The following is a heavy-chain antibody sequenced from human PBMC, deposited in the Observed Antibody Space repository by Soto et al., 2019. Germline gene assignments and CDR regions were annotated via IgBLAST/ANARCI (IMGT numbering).Heavy chain of an antibody. CDR1: GFTFDDYG. CDR2: ITWNSGNI. V-gene: IGHV3-9*01. CDR3: ARRGNTMAFDI. J-gene: IGHJ3*02. Sequence: EVQLVESGGGLVQPGRSLRLSCAAAGFTFDDYGMHWVRQAPGQGLEWVSGITWNSGNIGYADSVKGRVTISRDNAKNSLYLQMISLRPEDTALYYCARRGNTMAFDIWGQGTMVIVSS. D-gene: IGHD3-16*01.